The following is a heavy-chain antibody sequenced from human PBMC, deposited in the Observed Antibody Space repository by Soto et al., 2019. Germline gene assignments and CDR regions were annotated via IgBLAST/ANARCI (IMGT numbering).Heavy chain of an antibody. J-gene: IGHJ3*02. Sequence: SGPTLVNPTQTLTLTCSFSGFSLSTSGVGVGWIRQSPGKALEWLALIYLSGDEHYRTSLKSRLSIIMDTSQHHVVLIMTYIDRVDTATYYCSRGLATLPVFAFDIWGQGTIVTLSS. CDR2: IYLSGDE. V-gene: IGHV2-5*01. CDR3: SRGLATLPVFAFDI. CDR1: GFSLSTSGVG. D-gene: IGHD6-6*01.